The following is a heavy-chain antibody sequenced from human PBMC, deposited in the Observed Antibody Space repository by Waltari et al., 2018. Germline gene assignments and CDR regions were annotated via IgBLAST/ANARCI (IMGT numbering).Heavy chain of an antibody. J-gene: IGHJ2*01. CDR1: GFSLNPYGMR. CDR3: ARLLGPAAHWYFDL. V-gene: IGHV2-70*04. Sequence: QVTLEESGPALVKPTQTLTLTCSVSGFSLNPYGMRVTWIRQPPGKALEWLARIDWDDEKFYNRSLESRLTISKDSSKNQVVLIVANVDPTDTATYYCARLLGPAAHWYFDLWGHGTLVTVSS. CDR2: IDWDDEK. D-gene: IGHD1-26*01.